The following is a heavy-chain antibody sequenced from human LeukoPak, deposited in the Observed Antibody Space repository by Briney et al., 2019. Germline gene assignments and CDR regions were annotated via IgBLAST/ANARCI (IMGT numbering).Heavy chain of an antibody. Sequence: PGGSLRLSCAASGFTFSNYAMSWVRQAPGKGLEWASVISGSGHNTYYADSVKGRFTISRDNSKNTLYLRMSSLRAEDTAIYYCAKGSKGIAVAGSFDYWGQGTLVIVSS. D-gene: IGHD6-19*01. J-gene: IGHJ4*02. CDR2: ISGSGHNT. CDR1: GFTFSNYA. CDR3: AKGSKGIAVAGSFDY. V-gene: IGHV3-23*01.